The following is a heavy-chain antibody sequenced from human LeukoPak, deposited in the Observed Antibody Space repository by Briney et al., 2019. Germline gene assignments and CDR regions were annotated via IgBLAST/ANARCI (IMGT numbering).Heavy chain of an antibody. J-gene: IGHJ4*02. V-gene: IGHV3-7*01. CDR3: ARDGYCSGGSCYSPSDY. CDR2: IKQDGSEK. D-gene: IGHD2-15*01. CDR1: GFTFSSYW. Sequence: AGGSLRLSCAASGFTFSSYWMNWVRQAPGKGLEWVANIKQDGSEKYYVDSVKGRFTISRDNSKNTLYLQMNSLRAEDTAVYYCARDGYCSGGSCYSPSDYWGQGTLVTVSS.